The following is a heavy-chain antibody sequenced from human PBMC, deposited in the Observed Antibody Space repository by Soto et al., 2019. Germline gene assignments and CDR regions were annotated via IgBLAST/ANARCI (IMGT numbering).Heavy chain of an antibody. CDR3: ARVAMIVVVIGYGGAFDI. V-gene: IGHV1-18*01. CDR2: ISAYNGNT. J-gene: IGHJ3*02. CDR1: GYTFTSYG. D-gene: IGHD3-22*01. Sequence: ASVKVSCKASGYTFTSYGISWVRQAPGQGLEWMGWISAYNGNTNYAQKLQGRVTMTTDTSTSTAYMELRSLRSDDTAVYYCARVAMIVVVIGYGGAFDIWGQGTMVTVSS.